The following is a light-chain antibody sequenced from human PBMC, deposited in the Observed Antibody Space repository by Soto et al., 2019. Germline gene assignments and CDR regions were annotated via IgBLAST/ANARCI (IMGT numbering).Light chain of an antibody. J-gene: IGLJ3*02. Sequence: QSGLTQPPSVSGAPGQRVTISCTGNTSNIGSGYDVHWYQRVPGAAPKLLIYSYAKRSSGVPDRFSGSKSGTSAFLAISGLQAEDEADYYCSSYTTTSTLVFGGGTKLTVL. CDR1: TSNIGSGYD. CDR2: SYA. V-gene: IGLV1-40*01. CDR3: SSYTTTSTLV.